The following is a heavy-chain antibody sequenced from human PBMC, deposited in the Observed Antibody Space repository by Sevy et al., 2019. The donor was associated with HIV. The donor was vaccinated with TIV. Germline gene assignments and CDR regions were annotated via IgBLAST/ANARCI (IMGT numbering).Heavy chain of an antibody. Sequence: GESLKISCKGSGYSFTSYWIGWVRQMPGKGLEWMGIIYPGDSDTRYSPSFQGQVTISADKSISTAYLQWGSLKASDSARYYCARTGGSERWLQSTTDNWFDPWGQGTLVTVSS. CDR2: IYPGDSDT. D-gene: IGHD5-12*01. CDR3: ARTGGSERWLQSTTDNWFDP. CDR1: GYSFTSYW. J-gene: IGHJ5*02. V-gene: IGHV5-51*01.